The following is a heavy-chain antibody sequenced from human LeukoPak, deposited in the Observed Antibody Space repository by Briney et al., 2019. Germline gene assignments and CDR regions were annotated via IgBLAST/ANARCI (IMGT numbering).Heavy chain of an antibody. D-gene: IGHD1-1*01. V-gene: IGHV3-21*01. Sequence: PGGSLRLSCAASGFTFSGYSMNWVRQAPGKGLEWVSSISSSSSYIYYADSVKGRFTISRDNAKNSLYLQMNSLRAEDTAVYYCARVLSGTTDWFDPWGQGTLVTVSS. CDR2: ISSSSSYI. J-gene: IGHJ5*02. CDR3: ARVLSGTTDWFDP. CDR1: GFTFSGYS.